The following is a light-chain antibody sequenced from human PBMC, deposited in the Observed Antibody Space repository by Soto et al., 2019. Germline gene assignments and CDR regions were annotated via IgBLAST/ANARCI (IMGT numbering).Light chain of an antibody. CDR2: GAS. CDR3: QHYTLYSAP. J-gene: IGKJ5*01. V-gene: IGKV1-5*01. CDR1: QDISTY. Sequence: RLTQSPSSLSASVGDTVTISCRASQDISTYLAWYQQKPGKAPTLLIFGASSLHNGVPPRFAGSESGSEFTLTINRLQPDDFATYFCQHYTLYSAPFGQGTRV.